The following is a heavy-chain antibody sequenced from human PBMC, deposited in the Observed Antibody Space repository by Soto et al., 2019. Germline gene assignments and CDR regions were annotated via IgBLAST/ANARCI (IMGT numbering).Heavy chain of an antibody. J-gene: IGHJ5*02. CDR3: AARPPNHYGLDL. Sequence: SETLSLTCSVSGGPIRTHDYSWNWIRQPPGKAPESIGYVYENGNAYPEPSLKSRVTISIDVPKNQFSLKITSITAADAGLSYCAARPPNHYGLDLWGQGTPVTVSS. D-gene: IGHD3-10*01. V-gene: IGHV4-30-2*01. CDR2: VYENGNA. CDR1: GGPIRTHDYS.